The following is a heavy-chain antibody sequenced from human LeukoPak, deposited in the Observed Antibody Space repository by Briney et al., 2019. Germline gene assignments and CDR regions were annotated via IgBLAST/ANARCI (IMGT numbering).Heavy chain of an antibody. CDR2: IYYCGST. V-gene: IGHV4-59*01. CDR1: GGSISSYY. CDR3: ARDPHFDY. Sequence: SETLSLTCTVSGGSISSYYWSWIRQPPGKGLEWIGYIYYCGSTNYNPSLKSRVTISIDTSKNQFSLKLSSVTAADTAVYYCARDPHFDYWGQGTLVTVSS. J-gene: IGHJ4*02.